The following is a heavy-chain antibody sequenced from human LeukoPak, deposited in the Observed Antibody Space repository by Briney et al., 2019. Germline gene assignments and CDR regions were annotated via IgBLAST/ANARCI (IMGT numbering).Heavy chain of an antibody. CDR2: IYGDGSGT. D-gene: IGHD6-6*01. CDR3: ARSSSGAFDI. Sequence: GGSLRLSCAASGFTFSSYLMHWVRQAPGKGLVWVSSIYGDGSGTTYADSVKGRFTISRDNAKNTLYLQMNSLRAEDTAVYYCARSSSGAFDIWGQGTMVTVSS. CDR1: GFTFSSYL. V-gene: IGHV3-74*01. J-gene: IGHJ3*02.